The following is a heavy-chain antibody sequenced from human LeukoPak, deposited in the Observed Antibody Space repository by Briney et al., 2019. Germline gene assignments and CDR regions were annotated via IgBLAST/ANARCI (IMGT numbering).Heavy chain of an antibody. CDR3: ARAGLGMVAWGAFDI. V-gene: IGHV3-21*01. D-gene: IGHD2-8*01. CDR2: ISSSSSYI. J-gene: IGHJ3*02. CDR1: GFTFSSYS. Sequence: GGSLRLSCAASGFTFSSYSMNWVRQAPGKGLEWVSSISSSSSYIYYADSVKGRFTISRDNAKNSLYLQMNSLRAEDTAVYYCARAGLGMVAWGAFDIWGQGTMVTVSS.